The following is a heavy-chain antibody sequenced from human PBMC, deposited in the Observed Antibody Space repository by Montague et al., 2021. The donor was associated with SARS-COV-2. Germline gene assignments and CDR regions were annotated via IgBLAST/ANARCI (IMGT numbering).Heavy chain of an antibody. CDR3: ARGGNYLGVY. V-gene: IGHV4-34*01. CDR1: GGSFSGHY. CDR2: INHSGST. D-gene: IGHD3-10*01. J-gene: IGHJ4*02. Sequence: SETLSLTCAVYGGSFSGHYWNWIRQPPGKGLEWIGEINHSGSTNNNPSLKSRVTMSVDTSKNQFSLKLKSMSAADTAVYYCARGGNYLGVYWGQGILVTVSS.